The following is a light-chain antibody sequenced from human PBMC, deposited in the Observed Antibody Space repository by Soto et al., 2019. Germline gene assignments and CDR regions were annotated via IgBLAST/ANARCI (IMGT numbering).Light chain of an antibody. J-gene: IGLJ3*02. CDR1: SSDVGSYNL. CDR2: EGS. CDR3: CSYVGSSTWM. V-gene: IGLV2-23*01. Sequence: QSALTQPASVSGSPGQSITISCTGTSSDVGSYNLVSWYQQHPGKAPKLIIYEGSKRPSGVSNRFSGSKSGNTASLTISGLQAGDEADYYCCSYVGSSTWMFGGGTKVTVL.